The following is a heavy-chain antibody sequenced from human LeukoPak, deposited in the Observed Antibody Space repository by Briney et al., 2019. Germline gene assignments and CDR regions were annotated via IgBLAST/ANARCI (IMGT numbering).Heavy chain of an antibody. J-gene: IGHJ6*02. V-gene: IGHV3-30*18. CDR1: GFTFSNYA. Sequence: PGGSLRLSCTASGFTFSNYAMHWVRQAPGKGLQWVAIISYDGSNKYYADSVKGRLSISRDNSKTTLYLQMNGLRAEDTAVYYCAKDRYYGSGLHRGVDVWGQGTTVAVSS. CDR2: ISYDGSNK. D-gene: IGHD3-10*01. CDR3: AKDRYYGSGLHRGVDV.